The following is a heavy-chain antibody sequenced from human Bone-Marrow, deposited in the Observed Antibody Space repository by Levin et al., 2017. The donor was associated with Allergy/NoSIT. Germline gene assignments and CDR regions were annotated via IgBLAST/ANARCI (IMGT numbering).Heavy chain of an antibody. CDR2: IIPILAKA. Sequence: SVKVSCKASGGTFDRNPISWVRQAPGQGLDYMGRIIPILAKADYAQKFQGRVTITADKSTNTAYMEMSSLRSEDTAVYFCARGPRIYGDYGETFYDWGQGTLVTVSS. V-gene: IGHV1-69*04. CDR1: GGTFDRNP. CDR3: ARGPRIYGDYGETFYD. D-gene: IGHD4-17*01. J-gene: IGHJ4*02.